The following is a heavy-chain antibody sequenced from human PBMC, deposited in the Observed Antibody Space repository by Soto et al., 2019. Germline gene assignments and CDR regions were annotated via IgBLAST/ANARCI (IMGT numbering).Heavy chain of an antibody. CDR1: GGTFSSYA. CDR2: IVPMFGIP. D-gene: IGHD6-6*01. V-gene: IGHV1-69*02. Sequence: QVQLVQSGAEVKKPGSSVKVSCKASGGTFSSYAINWVRQAPGQGLEWMGRIVPMFGIPNFAPKFQGRVTMTADRSTTTAYMELSSLRHEDTAVYYCASGPYTSSSGGYYYYYMDVWGKGTTVTVSS. J-gene: IGHJ6*03. CDR3: ASGPYTSSSGGYYYYYMDV.